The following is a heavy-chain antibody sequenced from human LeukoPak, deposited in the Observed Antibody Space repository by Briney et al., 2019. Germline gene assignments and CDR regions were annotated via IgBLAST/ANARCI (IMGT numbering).Heavy chain of an antibody. CDR2: ISSSSYI. Sequence: PGGSLRLSCAASGFTLSSNTMNCVPQAPRKGLEWVSSISSSSYIYYADSMKGRFTISRDNAKNSLYLQMNSLRAEDTAVYYCAGGVDFDYWGQGTLVTVSS. CDR3: AGGVDFDY. CDR1: GFTLSSNT. V-gene: IGHV3-21*01. J-gene: IGHJ4*02.